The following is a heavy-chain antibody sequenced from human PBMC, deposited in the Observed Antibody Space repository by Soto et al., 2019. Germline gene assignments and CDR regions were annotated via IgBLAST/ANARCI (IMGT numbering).Heavy chain of an antibody. Sequence: QVQLVESGGGVVQPGRSLRLSCAASGFTFSSYAMHWVRQAPGKGLEWVAVISYDGSNKYYADSVKGRFTISRDNSKNTLYLQMNSLRAEDTAVYYCSRDMGSIVGAALDYCGQGTLVTVSS. CDR3: SRDMGSIVGAALDY. CDR2: ISYDGSNK. D-gene: IGHD1-26*01. J-gene: IGHJ4*02. CDR1: GFTFSSYA. V-gene: IGHV3-30-3*01.